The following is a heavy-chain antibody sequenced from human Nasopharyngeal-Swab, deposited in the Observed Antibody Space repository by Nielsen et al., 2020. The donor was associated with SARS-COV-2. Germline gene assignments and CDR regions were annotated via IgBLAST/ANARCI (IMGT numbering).Heavy chain of an antibody. CDR3: TTDLSDTAMVYFDY. CDR2: TKSKTDGGTT. CDR1: RFTFSNAW. D-gene: IGHD5-18*01. J-gene: IGHJ4*02. V-gene: IGHV3-15*01. Sequence: GGSLRLSCAASRFTFSNAWMSWVRQAPGKGLEWVGRTKSKTDGGTTDYAAPVKGRFTISRDDSKNTLYLQMNGLKTEDTAVYYCTTDLSDTAMVYFDYWGQGTLVTVSS.